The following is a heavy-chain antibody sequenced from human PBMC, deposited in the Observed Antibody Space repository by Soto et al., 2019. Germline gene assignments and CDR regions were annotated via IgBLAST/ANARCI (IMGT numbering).Heavy chain of an antibody. D-gene: IGHD3-3*02. CDR2: IVSDGSAI. CDR1: GFPFSFYG. Sequence: TGGSLRLSCAVSGFPFSFYGFHWVRQPPGKGLEWLGVIVSDGSAIYHADSLEGRFFISRDNSKDILYLQMNSLRVEDTAVYYCARDDAFDNENGFDMWGQGTMVTVSS. J-gene: IGHJ3*02. CDR3: ARDDAFDNENGFDM. V-gene: IGHV3-33*01.